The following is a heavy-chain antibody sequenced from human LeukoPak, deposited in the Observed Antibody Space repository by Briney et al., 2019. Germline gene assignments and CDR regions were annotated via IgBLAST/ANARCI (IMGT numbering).Heavy chain of an antibody. D-gene: IGHD3-22*01. CDR1: GFTFSSYW. Sequence: GGSLRLSCAASGFTFSSYWMSWVRQAQGKGLEWVANIKQDGSEKYYVVSVKGRFTISRDNAKNSMYLQMNSLRAEDTAVYYCARDDGYYDSSGYWGQGTLVTVSS. CDR2: IKQDGSEK. V-gene: IGHV3-7*01. CDR3: ARDDGYYDSSGY. J-gene: IGHJ4*02.